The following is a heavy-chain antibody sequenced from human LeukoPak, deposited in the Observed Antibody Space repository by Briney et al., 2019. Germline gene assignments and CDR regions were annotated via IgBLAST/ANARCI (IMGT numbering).Heavy chain of an antibody. Sequence: GGSLRLSCAASGFTFDDYAMHWVRQAPGKSLEWVSGISWNSGSIGYADSVKGRFTISRDNAKNSLYLQMNSLRAEDTALYYCIPALWQNAFDIWGQGTMVTVSS. V-gene: IGHV3-9*01. CDR2: ISWNSGSI. CDR3: IPALWQNAFDI. CDR1: GFTFDDYA. D-gene: IGHD3-10*01. J-gene: IGHJ3*02.